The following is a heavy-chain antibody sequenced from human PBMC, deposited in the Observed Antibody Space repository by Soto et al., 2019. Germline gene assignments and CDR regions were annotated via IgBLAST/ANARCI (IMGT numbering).Heavy chain of an antibody. CDR3: ARDKGVTCLDD. Sequence: QLQLVESGGGVVQPGGSLRLSCAASGLIFSRSGMHWVRQAPGKGLEWVAMIWSDGSKDYYADSVRGRFTISRDDSKSMLYLQMGSLTADDTAVYYCARDKGVTCLDDWGQGTLVIVSS. D-gene: IGHD3-16*02. CDR1: GLIFSRSG. CDR2: IWSDGSKD. J-gene: IGHJ4*02. V-gene: IGHV3-33*01.